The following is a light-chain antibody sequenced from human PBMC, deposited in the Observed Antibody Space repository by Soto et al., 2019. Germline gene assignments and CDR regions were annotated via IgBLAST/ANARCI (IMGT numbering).Light chain of an antibody. J-gene: IGKJ1*01. CDR1: QSVSSSY. CDR3: EQDGSSPRT. Sequence: EIVLTQSPGTLSLSPGERATLSCRASQSVSSSYLAWYQQKPGQAPRLLIYGASSRAAGIPNRFSGSGTGADCPLGKGCLGPEDHAVHYIEQDGSSPRTFGQGTKVDIK. CDR2: GAS. V-gene: IGKV3-20*01.